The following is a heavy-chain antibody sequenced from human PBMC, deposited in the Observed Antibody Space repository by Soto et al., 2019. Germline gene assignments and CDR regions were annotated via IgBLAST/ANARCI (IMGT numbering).Heavy chain of an antibody. J-gene: IGHJ4*02. D-gene: IGHD1-26*01. CDR2: IYSGGST. V-gene: IGHV3-53*01. CDR3: ERGRSGSYYEYYFDY. CDR1: GFTVSSNY. Sequence: PGGSLRLSCAASGFTVSSNYMSWVRQAPGKGLEWVSVIYSGGSTYYADSVKGRFTISRDNSKNTLYLQMNSLRAEDTAVYYCERGRSGSYYEYYFDYWGQGPLVTVYS.